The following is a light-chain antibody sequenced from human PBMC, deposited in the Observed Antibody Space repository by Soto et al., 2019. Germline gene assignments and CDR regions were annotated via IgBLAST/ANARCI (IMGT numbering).Light chain of an antibody. CDR3: QQYNNWPRAT. V-gene: IGKV3-20*01. J-gene: IGKJ4*01. CDR1: QSVSSRY. Sequence: EIVLTQSPGTLSLSPGERATLSCRASQSVSSRYLAWYQQKPGQAPRLLIYGASSRATGIPDRFSGSGSGTDFTLTISRLEPEDFAVYYCQQYNNWPRATFGGGTKVDIK. CDR2: GAS.